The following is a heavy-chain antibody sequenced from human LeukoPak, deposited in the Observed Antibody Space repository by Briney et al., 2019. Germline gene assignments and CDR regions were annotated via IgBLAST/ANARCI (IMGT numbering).Heavy chain of an antibody. CDR1: GESFSGHY. V-gene: IGHV4-34*01. CDR3: ARVEEDYYGMDV. J-gene: IGHJ6*02. Sequence: SETLSLTCAVYGESFSGHYWSWIRQPPGKGLEWIGEINYSGGTNYNPSLKSRVTISIDMSKNQFSLKLSSVTAADTAVYYRARVEEDYYGMDVWGQGTTVTVSS. CDR2: INYSGGT.